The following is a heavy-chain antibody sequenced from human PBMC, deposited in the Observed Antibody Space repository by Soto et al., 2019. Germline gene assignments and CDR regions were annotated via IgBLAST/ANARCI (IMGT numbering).Heavy chain of an antibody. CDR3: AAGGGLPRYY. CDR2: IYHSGST. V-gene: IGHV4-30-2*01. Sequence: QLQLQESGSGLVKPSQTLSLTCAVSGGSISSGGYSWSWIRQPPGKGLEWIGYIYHSGSTYYNPSLTSRVTISVDRSKHQSSRKLSSVTAADTAVYSCAAGGGLPRYYWGQGTLVTVSS. D-gene: IGHD5-12*01. CDR1: GGSISSGGYS. J-gene: IGHJ4*02.